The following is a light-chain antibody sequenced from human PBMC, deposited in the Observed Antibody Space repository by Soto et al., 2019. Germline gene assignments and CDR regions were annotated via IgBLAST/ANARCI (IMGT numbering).Light chain of an antibody. CDR2: DAS. J-gene: IGKJ5*01. V-gene: IGKV1-5*01. Sequence: DIQMPQSPSTLSASIGDRVTITCRASQSISKWVAWYQQKPGKAPKVLIWDASSLQRGVPSRFSGSGSGTEFTLTISSLQPDDFATYYCQQLNSYPITFGQGTRLEIK. CDR3: QQLNSYPIT. CDR1: QSISKW.